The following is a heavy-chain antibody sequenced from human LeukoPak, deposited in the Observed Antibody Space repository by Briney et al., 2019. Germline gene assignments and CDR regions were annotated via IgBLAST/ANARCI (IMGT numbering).Heavy chain of an antibody. V-gene: IGHV6-1*01. J-gene: IGHJ6*03. D-gene: IGHD3-22*01. CDR1: GDSVSSNSAA. Sequence: SQTLSLTCAISGDSVSSNSAAWNWIRQSPSRGLEWLGRTYYRSKWYNDYAVSVKSRITINPDTSKNQFSLQLNSVTPEDTAVYYCARKTYYYDSSGYHNHYMDVWGKGTTVTVS. CDR3: ARKTYYYDSSGYHNHYMDV. CDR2: TYYRSKWYN.